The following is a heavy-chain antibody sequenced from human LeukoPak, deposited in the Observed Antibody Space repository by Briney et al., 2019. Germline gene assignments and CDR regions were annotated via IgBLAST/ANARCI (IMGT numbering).Heavy chain of an antibody. D-gene: IGHD3-10*01. CDR3: ASYGSGSYRFDP. V-gene: IGHV4-31*03. Sequence: SETLSLTCTVSGGSISSGNYYWSWIRQHPGKGLEWIGYIHHSGSTYYNPSLKSRVIISVDTSKNQFSLKLHSLTPADTPLYYCASYGSGSYRFDPWGQGTLVTVSS. CDR1: GGSISSGNYY. CDR2: IHHSGST. J-gene: IGHJ5*02.